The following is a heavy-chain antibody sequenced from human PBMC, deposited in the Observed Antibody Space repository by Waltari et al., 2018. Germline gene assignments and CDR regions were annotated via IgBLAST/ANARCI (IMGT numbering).Heavy chain of an antibody. J-gene: IGHJ2*01. Sequence: EVQLLESGGGLVQPGGSLRLSCAASGFTFSSYAMSWVRQAPGKGLEWVSAISGSGGRTYDAASGTGRFTISRDNSKNTLYLQMNSLSAEDTAVYYCAKDHSSSWDYWYFDLWGRGTLVTVSS. V-gene: IGHV3-23*01. CDR3: AKDHSSSWDYWYFDL. CDR1: GFTFSSYA. CDR2: ISGSGGRT. D-gene: IGHD6-13*01.